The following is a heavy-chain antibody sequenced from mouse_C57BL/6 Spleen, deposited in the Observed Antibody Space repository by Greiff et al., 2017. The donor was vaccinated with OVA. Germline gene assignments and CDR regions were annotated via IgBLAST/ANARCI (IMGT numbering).Heavy chain of an antibody. CDR2: IYPGDGDT. CDR1: GYAFSSYW. D-gene: IGHD2-4*01. Sequence: QVQLQQSGAELVKPGASVKISCKASGYAFSSYWMNWVKQRPGKGLEWIGQIYPGDGDTNYNGKFKGKATLTADKSSSTAYMQLSSLTSEDSAVYFCARYDDYDAYYFDYWGQGTTLTVSS. V-gene: IGHV1-80*01. J-gene: IGHJ2*01. CDR3: ARYDDYDAYYFDY.